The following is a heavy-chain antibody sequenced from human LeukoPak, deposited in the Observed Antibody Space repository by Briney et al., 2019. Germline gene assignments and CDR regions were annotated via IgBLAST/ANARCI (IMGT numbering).Heavy chain of an antibody. D-gene: IGHD3-22*01. V-gene: IGHV1-18*01. Sequence: ASVKVSCKASGYTFTSYGISWVRQAPGQGLEWMGWISAYNGNTNYTQKLQGRVTMTTDTSTSTAYMELRSLRSDDTAVYYCASVTYYYDSSGYYIGGHDAFDIWGQGTMVNVSS. J-gene: IGHJ3*02. CDR2: ISAYNGNT. CDR1: GYTFTSYG. CDR3: ASVTYYYDSSGYYIGGHDAFDI.